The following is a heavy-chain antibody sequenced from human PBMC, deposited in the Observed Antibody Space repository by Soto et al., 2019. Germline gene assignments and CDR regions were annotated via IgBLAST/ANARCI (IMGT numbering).Heavy chain of an antibody. CDR1: GYTFTSYG. CDR2: ISAYNGNT. Sequence: QVQLVQSGAEVKKPGASVKVSCKASGYTFTSYGISWVRQAPGQGLEWMGWISAYNGNTNYAQKLQGRVPMTTGTSPSTAYLALRSLRSDDTAVCYCARDVTPPDYCGQGTLGTVSS. V-gene: IGHV1-18*01. J-gene: IGHJ4*02. CDR3: ARDVTPPDY.